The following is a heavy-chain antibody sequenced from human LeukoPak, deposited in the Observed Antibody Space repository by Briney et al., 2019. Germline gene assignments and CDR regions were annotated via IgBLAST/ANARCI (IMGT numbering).Heavy chain of an antibody. CDR1: GFTFSSYA. V-gene: IGHV3-23*01. J-gene: IGHJ4*02. Sequence: GGSLRLSCAASGFTFSSYAMSWVRQGPGKGLEWVSAISVSGGSTYYADSVKGRFTISRDNSKNTLYLQMNSLRAEDTAVYYCAKDPSYYYDSSGYYPWYFDYWGQGTLVTVSS. D-gene: IGHD3-22*01. CDR2: ISVSGGST. CDR3: AKDPSYYYDSSGYYPWYFDY.